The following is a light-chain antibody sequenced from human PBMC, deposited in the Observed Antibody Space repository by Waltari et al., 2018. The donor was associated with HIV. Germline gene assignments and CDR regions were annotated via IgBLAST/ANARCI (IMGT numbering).Light chain of an antibody. CDR2: KDS. V-gene: IGLV3-25*03. CDR3: QSADSSGTYYV. CDR1: ASPNQY. J-gene: IGLJ1*01. Sequence: SYELTQPPSVSLSPGQTARITCSGDASPNQYASGYQQKPGQAPVLVIYKDSERPSGIPERFSGSSSGTTVTLTISGVQAEDEADYYCQSADSSGTYYVFGTGTKVTVL.